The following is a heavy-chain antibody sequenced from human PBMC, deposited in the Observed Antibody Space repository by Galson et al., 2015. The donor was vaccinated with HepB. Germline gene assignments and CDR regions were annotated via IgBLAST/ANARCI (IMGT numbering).Heavy chain of an antibody. CDR1: GYTFSTYS. V-gene: IGHV1-18*01. CDR2: ISPYNRYT. Sequence: SVKVSCKASGYTFSTYSIAWVRQAPGQGLEWMGSISPYNRYTYYTRNLQGRVTITTDTSTNTAYLELRSLRYDDTAVYYCARVVGHQALLLGARMDVWGQGTTVTVSS. CDR3: ARVVGHQALLLGARMDV. J-gene: IGHJ6*02. D-gene: IGHD3-10*01.